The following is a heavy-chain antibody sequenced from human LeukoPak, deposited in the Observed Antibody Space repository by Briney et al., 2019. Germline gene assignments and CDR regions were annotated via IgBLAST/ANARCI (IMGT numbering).Heavy chain of an antibody. CDR3: AKDRSIGTYYTFDS. CDR2: VSGSGAIA. V-gene: IGHV3-23*01. D-gene: IGHD1-26*01. J-gene: IGHJ4*02. Sequence: GGSLRLSCAASGFTFNNYAMSWVRQAPGKGLEWVSTVSGSGAIAYYTDSDKGRFTISRDNSKNTLYLQMSSLTAKDRAVYYCAKDRSIGTYYTFDSWGQGTLVTVSS. CDR1: GFTFNNYA.